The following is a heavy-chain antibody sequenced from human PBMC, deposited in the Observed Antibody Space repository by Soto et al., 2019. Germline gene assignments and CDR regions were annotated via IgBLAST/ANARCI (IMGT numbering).Heavy chain of an antibody. CDR1: GFTVSNYD. CDR3: SHWGFF. Sequence: PVGSLRLSCAASGFTVSNYDMSWFRQAPGKGLEWVSIIYAGGTTYYTDSVKGRFTISRDSSKNTLFLQMNSLRAEDTAVYYCSHWGFFWGRGTLVTVSS. CDR2: IYAGGTT. J-gene: IGHJ4*02. V-gene: IGHV3-66*01. D-gene: IGHD7-27*01.